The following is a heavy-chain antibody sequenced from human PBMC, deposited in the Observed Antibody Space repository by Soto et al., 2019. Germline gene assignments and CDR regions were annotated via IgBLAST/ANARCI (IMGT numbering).Heavy chain of an antibody. J-gene: IGHJ6*02. D-gene: IGHD6-13*01. Sequence: SETLSLTCTVSGGSISGNDNYWSWIRQPPGMGLEWIGYIYYSGSTYYNPSLKSRVIISVDTSRNQFYLKLSSVTAADTAVYYCARDRSPYYYGMDVWGQGTTVTVSS. CDR1: GGSISGNDNY. V-gene: IGHV4-30-4*01. CDR3: ARDRSPYYYGMDV. CDR2: IYYSGST.